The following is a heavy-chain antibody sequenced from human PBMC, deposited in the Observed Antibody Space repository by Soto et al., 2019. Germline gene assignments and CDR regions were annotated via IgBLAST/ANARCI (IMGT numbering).Heavy chain of an antibody. CDR2: IVPSDSYT. CDR1: GYSFTSYW. Sequence: PVESLKISCKGSGYSFTSYWISWVRQMPGKGLEWMGRIVPSDSYTNYSPSFQGHVTISADKSISTAYLQWSSLKASDTAMYYCARLRAAGYYDSSGSVPNYYYYGMDVWGQGTTVPVSS. V-gene: IGHV5-10-1*01. CDR3: ARLRAAGYYDSSGSVPNYYYYGMDV. J-gene: IGHJ6*02. D-gene: IGHD3-22*01.